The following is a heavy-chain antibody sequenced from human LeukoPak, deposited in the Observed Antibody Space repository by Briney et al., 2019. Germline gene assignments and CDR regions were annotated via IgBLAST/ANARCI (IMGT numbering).Heavy chain of an antibody. D-gene: IGHD6-19*01. Sequence: GGSLRLSCAASGLTFDDYTMHWVRQAPGKGLEWVSLITRDGGSTFYADSVKGRFTISRDNSKNTMYLQMDSLRPEDTAVYFCAKEYSSGWSYWYFDLWGRGTLVTVSS. V-gene: IGHV3-43*01. J-gene: IGHJ2*01. CDR1: GLTFDDYT. CDR2: ITRDGGST. CDR3: AKEYSSGWSYWYFDL.